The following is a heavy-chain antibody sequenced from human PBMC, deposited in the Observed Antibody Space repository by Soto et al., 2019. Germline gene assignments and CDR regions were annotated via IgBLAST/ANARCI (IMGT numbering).Heavy chain of an antibody. CDR3: AREGTRYFDWLLLFYFDY. Sequence: PWGSLLLSCVSSVFTFSIYGMPWVRQAPGKGLELVAVIWYDGSNKSYADSVNGRFTISRDNSKNTLYLQMNRLRAEDTAVYYCAREGTRYFDWLLLFYFDYWGQGTLVTASS. J-gene: IGHJ4*02. V-gene: IGHV3-33*01. CDR1: VFTFSIYG. CDR2: IWYDGSNK. D-gene: IGHD3-9*01.